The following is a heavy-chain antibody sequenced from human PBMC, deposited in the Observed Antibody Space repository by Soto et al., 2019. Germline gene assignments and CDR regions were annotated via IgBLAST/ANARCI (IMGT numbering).Heavy chain of an antibody. CDR3: ARLNWNYAAFEDY. CDR1: GFTVSYYW. J-gene: IGHJ4*02. CDR2: VKGDEGDK. Sequence: EVQLVESGGGLVQPGGSLRLSCAVSGFTVSYYWMSWVRQAPGKGLQWVAKVKGDEGDKDYVDAVKGRFTISRDNAKNTLYLQMNSLRAEDTAVYYCARLNWNYAAFEDYWGQGTLVIVSS. D-gene: IGHD1-20*01. V-gene: IGHV3-7*03.